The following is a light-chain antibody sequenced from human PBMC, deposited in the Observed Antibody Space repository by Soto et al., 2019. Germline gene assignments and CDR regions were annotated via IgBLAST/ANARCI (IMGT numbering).Light chain of an antibody. CDR2: EVS. CDR3: SSYTSSSTLDV. Sequence: QSVLTQPASVSGSPGRSITISCTGTSRDVGGYNYVSWYQQHPGKAPKLMIYEVSTRPSGVSNRFSGSKSGNTASLTISGLQAEDEADYYCSSYTSSSTLDVFGTGTKVTVL. CDR1: SRDVGGYNY. J-gene: IGLJ1*01. V-gene: IGLV2-14*01.